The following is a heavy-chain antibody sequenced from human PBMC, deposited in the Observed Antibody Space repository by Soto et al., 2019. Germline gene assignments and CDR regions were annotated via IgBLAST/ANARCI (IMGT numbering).Heavy chain of an antibody. J-gene: IGHJ4*02. CDR3: ARAVAVPADFDY. V-gene: IGHV1-3*01. CDR1: GYTFTGYA. CDR2: INAGNGNT. D-gene: IGHD6-19*01. Sequence: ASVKVSCKASGYTFTGYAMHWLRQAPGQRLEWMGWINAGNGNTKYSQKFQGRVTITRDTSASTAYMELSSLRSEDTAVYYCARAVAVPADFDYWGPGTLVTVSS.